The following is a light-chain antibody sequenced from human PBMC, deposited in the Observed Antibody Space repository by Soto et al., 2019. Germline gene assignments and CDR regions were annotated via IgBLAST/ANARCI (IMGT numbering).Light chain of an antibody. Sequence: EIILTQSPASLSVSPGERATLSCRASQSVNNNLAWYQQKPGQAPRLLIYGASTRATGIPGRFRGSGSGTEFTLTITSLQSEDFAVYYCQQRGDWPLTFGQGTRLEIK. V-gene: IGKV3-15*01. CDR1: QSVNNN. J-gene: IGKJ5*01. CDR3: QQRGDWPLT. CDR2: GAS.